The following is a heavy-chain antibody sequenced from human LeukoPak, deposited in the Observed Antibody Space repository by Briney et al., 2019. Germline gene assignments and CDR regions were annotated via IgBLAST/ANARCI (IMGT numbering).Heavy chain of an antibody. V-gene: IGHV4-4*07. D-gene: IGHD5-18*01. CDR1: GGSISSYY. Sequence: PETLSLTCTVSGGSISSYYWSWIRQPAGKGLEWIGLMYISGSTNYNPSLKSRVTMSVDTSKNQFSLELSSVTAADTAVYYCARSYGYVNWFDPWGQGTLVTVSS. J-gene: IGHJ5*02. CDR3: ARSYGYVNWFDP. CDR2: MYISGST.